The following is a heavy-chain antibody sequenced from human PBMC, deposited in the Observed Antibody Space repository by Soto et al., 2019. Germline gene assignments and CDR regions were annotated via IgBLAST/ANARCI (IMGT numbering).Heavy chain of an antibody. Sequence: QITLKEAGPALVKPTQTLTLTCSFSGFSLTTIGVGVGWIRQTPGKALEWLALIYCDDDKRYSPSLKNRLTITRYSSKKQVVLKMTKKETMDTATYYCAHRPWGSRRRALLFDHWCQGTLVTVSP. J-gene: IGHJ4*02. V-gene: IGHV2-5*02. CDR1: GFSLTTIGVG. CDR3: AHRPWGSRRRALLFDH. CDR2: IYCDDDK. D-gene: IGHD6-13*01.